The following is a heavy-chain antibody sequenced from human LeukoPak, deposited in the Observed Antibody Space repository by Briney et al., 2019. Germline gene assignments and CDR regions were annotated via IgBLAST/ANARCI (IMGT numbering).Heavy chain of an antibody. V-gene: IGHV3-23*01. CDR2: ISGSDGTT. J-gene: IGHJ4*02. CDR3: AKSWIRVGSFDY. D-gene: IGHD5-18*01. CDR1: GFTFSSYA. Sequence: GGSQRLSCAASGFTFSSYAMSWVRQAPGKGLEWVSSISGSDGTTYYADSVKGRFTISRDNSKYTLSLQMNSLRDDDTAVYYCAKSWIRVGSFDYWGQGTLVTVSS.